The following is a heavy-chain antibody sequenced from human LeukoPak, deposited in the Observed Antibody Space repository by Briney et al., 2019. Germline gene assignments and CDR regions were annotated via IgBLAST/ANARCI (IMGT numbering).Heavy chain of an antibody. J-gene: IGHJ4*02. CDR3: ARGTLRGYFDY. D-gene: IGHD2-2*01. V-gene: IGHV4-30-2*01. CDR2: IYHSGST. Sequence: PSETLSLTCAVSGGSISSGGYSWSWIRQPPGKGLEWIGYIYHSGSTYYNPSLKSRVTISVDRSKNQFSLKLSSVTAADTAVYYCARGTLRGYFDYWGQGTLVTVSS. CDR1: GGSISSGGYS.